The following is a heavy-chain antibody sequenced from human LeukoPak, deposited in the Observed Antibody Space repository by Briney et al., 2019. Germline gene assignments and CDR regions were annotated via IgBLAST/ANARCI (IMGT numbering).Heavy chain of an antibody. CDR2: ISGNGETK. V-gene: IGHV3-23*01. CDR3: AKDFYDSEIN. Sequence: GGSLRLSCAASGLTFSSYAMNWVRQAPGKGLEWVSVISGNGETKKYADSVRGRFTISRDNSKNTLYLQMNSLRVEDTAIYYCAKDFYDSEINWGQGTLVTVSS. D-gene: IGHD3-16*01. CDR1: GLTFSSYA. J-gene: IGHJ4*02.